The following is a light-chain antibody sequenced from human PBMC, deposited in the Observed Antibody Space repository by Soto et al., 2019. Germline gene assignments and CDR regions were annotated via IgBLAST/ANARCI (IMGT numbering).Light chain of an antibody. CDR2: GR. CDR3: QSYDTSLGVWV. Sequence: QSVLTQPPSVSGAPGQRVTISCTGSSSNIGAGYDVQWYQQFPGTAPKLLLYGRNRPSRVPVRFSGLKFDFSGHLAITGLQGEDEAYYYCQSYDTSLGVWVFGGGTKLTVL. CDR1: SSNIGAGYD. V-gene: IGLV1-40*01. J-gene: IGLJ3*02.